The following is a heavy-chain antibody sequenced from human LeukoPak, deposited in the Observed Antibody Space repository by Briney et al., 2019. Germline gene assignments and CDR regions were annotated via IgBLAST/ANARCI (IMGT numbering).Heavy chain of an antibody. V-gene: IGHV3-7*03. CDR1: GFTFIGFS. Sequence: GGSLRLSCAASGFTFIGFSMNWVRQAPGKGLEWVANIHQDGSEKYSVDATKGRFTISRDDAKNSVFLQMTDLRAEDTAVYYCSRERDFLASDFGQWLLWGQGTLVTVAS. D-gene: IGHD6-19*01. J-gene: IGHJ4*02. CDR3: SRERDFLASDFGQWLL. CDR2: IHQDGSEK.